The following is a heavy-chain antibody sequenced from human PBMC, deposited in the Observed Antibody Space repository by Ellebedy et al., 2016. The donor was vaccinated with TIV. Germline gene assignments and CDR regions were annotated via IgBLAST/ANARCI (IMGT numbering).Heavy chain of an antibody. J-gene: IGHJ4*02. CDR3: ARDRAITGKTSWCFDY. V-gene: IGHV3-30*03. CDR2: ISYDGNNK. CDR1: GITFSNFG. D-gene: IGHD1/OR15-1a*01. Sequence: GESLKISCAASGITFSNFGIHWVRQAPGKGLEWVTVISYDGNNKYYADSVKGRFTISRDNSKNTVYLQMNSLRAEDAAVYYCARDRAITGKTSWCFDYWGQGTLVTVSS.